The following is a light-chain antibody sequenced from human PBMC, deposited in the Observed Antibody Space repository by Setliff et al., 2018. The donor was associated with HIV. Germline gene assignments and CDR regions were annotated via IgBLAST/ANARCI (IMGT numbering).Light chain of an antibody. V-gene: IGLV2-14*03. J-gene: IGLJ1*01. Sequence: QSALTQSASVSGSLGQSITISCSGTSSDIGAYNYVSWYQHHPVKAPRLIIYDVSNRPSGVSNRFSGSKSGNTASLTISGLQAEDEADYYCSSYTSRRTPVFGTGTKVTVL. CDR2: DVS. CDR3: SSYTSRRTPV. CDR1: SSDIGAYNY.